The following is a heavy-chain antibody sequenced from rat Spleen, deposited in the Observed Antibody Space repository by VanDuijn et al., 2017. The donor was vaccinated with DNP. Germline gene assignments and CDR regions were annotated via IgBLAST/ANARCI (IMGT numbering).Heavy chain of an antibody. CDR3: ATHWVGAWYFDF. J-gene: IGHJ1*01. D-gene: IGHD5-1*01. V-gene: IGHV5-58*01. CDR2: INTDGSRT. CDR1: GFTFSSYW. Sequence: EVQLVESGGGLVQPGRSLKLSCVASGFTFSSYWMYWIRQAPGKGLEWVASINTDGSRTYYRDSVKGRFTISRDNAKSTLYLQMDSLRSEDTATYYCATHWVGAWYFDFWGPGTMVTVSS.